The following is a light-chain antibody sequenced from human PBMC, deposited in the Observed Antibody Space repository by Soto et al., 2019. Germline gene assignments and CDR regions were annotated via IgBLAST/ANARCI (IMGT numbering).Light chain of an antibody. CDR3: SSSAGIYHYLV. CDR2: EVN. CDR1: SSDIGGYNS. J-gene: IGLJ3*02. Sequence: QSALTQPPSASGSPGQSVTISCTGTSSDIGGYNSVSWYQQHPGKAPRRMIYEVNKRPSGVPDRFSGSKSGYTASLNVSGLQTDDEAFYYCSSSAGIYHYLVFGGGTKLTVL. V-gene: IGLV2-8*01.